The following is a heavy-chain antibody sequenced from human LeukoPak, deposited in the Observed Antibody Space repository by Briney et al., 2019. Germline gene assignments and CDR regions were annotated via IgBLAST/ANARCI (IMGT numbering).Heavy chain of an antibody. CDR1: GLTFSSYA. J-gene: IGHJ4*02. D-gene: IGHD1-26*01. CDR2: ISGSGGAT. Sequence: GGSLRLSCAASGLTFSSYAMGWVRQAPGKGLEWVSAISGSGGATYYADSVKGRFTISRDNSKNTLYLQMNSLRAEDTAVYYCAKGEVVGLYYFDYWGQGTLVTVSS. CDR3: AKGEVVGLYYFDY. V-gene: IGHV3-23*01.